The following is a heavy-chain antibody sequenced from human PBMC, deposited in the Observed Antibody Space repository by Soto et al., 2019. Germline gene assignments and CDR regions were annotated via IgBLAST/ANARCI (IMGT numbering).Heavy chain of an antibody. D-gene: IGHD3-10*01. J-gene: IGHJ6*02. CDR1: GFTFSSYA. V-gene: IGHV3-23*01. CDR3: AKVDGAVSGGPEDYYNGMDV. Sequence: GGSLRLSCAASGFTFSSYAMSWVRQAPGKGLEWVSAISGSGGSTYYADSVKGRFTISRDNSKNTLYLQMNSLRAEDTAVYYCAKVDGAVSGGPEDYYNGMDVWGQGTTVTVSS. CDR2: ISGSGGST.